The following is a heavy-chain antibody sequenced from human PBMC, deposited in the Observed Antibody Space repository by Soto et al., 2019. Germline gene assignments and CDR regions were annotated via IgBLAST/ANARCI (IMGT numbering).Heavy chain of an antibody. CDR3: VRVGATGGYYYYYGMDV. D-gene: IGHD1-26*01. J-gene: IGHJ6*02. CDR2: IYYSGST. V-gene: IGHV4-39*01. CDR1: GGSISSSSYY. Sequence: QLQLQESGPGLVKPSETLSLTCTVSGGSISSSSYYWGWIRQPPGKGLEWIGSIYYSGSTYYNPSLKIRVTISVDTSKNQFSLKLSSVTAADTAVYYCVRVGATGGYYYYYGMDVWGQGTTVTVSS.